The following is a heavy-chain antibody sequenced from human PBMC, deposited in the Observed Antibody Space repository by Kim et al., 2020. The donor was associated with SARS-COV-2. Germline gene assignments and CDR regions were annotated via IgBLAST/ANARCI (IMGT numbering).Heavy chain of an antibody. V-gene: IGHV4-31*03. D-gene: IGHD2-21*01. J-gene: IGHJ4*02. CDR2: IYNTGKT. CDR1: SASITSGGYY. Sequence: SETLSLTCTVSSASITSGGYYWGWIRQYPGKGLEWIGNIYNTGKTYYTTSLQSRITISVDTSKNQFFLRLSSVTAADTAVYYCARAGPPRPTYFAGGGTSPPPQFDSWGRGTLVTVTP. CDR3: ARAGPPRPTYFAGGGTSPPPQFDS.